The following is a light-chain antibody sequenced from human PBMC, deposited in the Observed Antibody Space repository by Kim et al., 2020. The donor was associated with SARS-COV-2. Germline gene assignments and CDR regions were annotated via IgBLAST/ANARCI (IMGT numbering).Light chain of an antibody. J-gene: IGLJ2*01. CDR2: GRN. V-gene: IGLV3-19*01. CDR1: SLRSYY. CDR3: QSRDSGTNVV. Sequence: SSELTQDPAVSVALGQTVGITCQGDSLRSYYATWYQQKPRQAPLLVIFGRNNRPSGIPDRFSGSTSGNTASLTISGAQAEDEADFYCQSRDSGTNVVFGGGTQLTVL.